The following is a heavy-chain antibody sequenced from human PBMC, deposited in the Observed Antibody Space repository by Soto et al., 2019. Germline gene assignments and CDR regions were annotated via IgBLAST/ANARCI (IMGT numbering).Heavy chain of an antibody. J-gene: IGHJ6*02. CDR3: ARTSAAGKYYYGMDV. V-gene: IGHV5-51*01. D-gene: IGHD6-13*01. CDR1: GYSFTSYW. CDR2: IYPGDSDT. Sequence: EVQLVQSGAEVKKPGESLKISCKGSGYSFTSYWIGWVRQMPGKGLEWMGIIYPGDSDTRYSPSFQGQVTISADKSIXTADLQWSSLKASDTAMYYCARTSAAGKYYYGMDVWGQGTTVTVSS.